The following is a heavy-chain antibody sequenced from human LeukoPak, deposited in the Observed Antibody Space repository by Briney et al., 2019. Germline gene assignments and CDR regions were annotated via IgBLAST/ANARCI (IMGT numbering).Heavy chain of an antibody. D-gene: IGHD6-19*01. V-gene: IGHV3-23*01. CDR1: GFTFSTYA. CDR2: ISGTSDGT. J-gene: IGHJ4*02. CDR3: AKDSGWPYFDY. Sequence: PGGSLRLSCAASGFTFSTYAMSWVRQAPGKGLEWVSAISGTSDGTYYADSVKGRFTISRDNSKNTLYLQMNSLRAEDTAVYYCAKDSGWPYFDYWGQGTLVTVSS.